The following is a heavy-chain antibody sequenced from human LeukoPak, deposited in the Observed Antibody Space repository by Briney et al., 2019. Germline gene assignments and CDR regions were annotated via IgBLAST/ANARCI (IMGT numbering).Heavy chain of an antibody. CDR2: IIPIFGIV. J-gene: IGHJ6*03. CDR1: GGTFFSYA. V-gene: IGHV1-69*05. Sequence: GASVKVSCKASGGTFFSYAISWVRQAPGQGLEWMAGIIPIFGIVKYAQKFQGRVTITTDESTSTAYMELSSLRSEDTAVYYCARDRDDFWSGDRLRGADYYYYYMDVWGEGTTVTVSS. CDR3: ARDRDDFWSGDRLRGADYYYYYMDV. D-gene: IGHD3-3*01.